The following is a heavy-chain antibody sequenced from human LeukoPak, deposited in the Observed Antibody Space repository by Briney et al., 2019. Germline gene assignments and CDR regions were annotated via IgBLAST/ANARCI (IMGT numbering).Heavy chain of an antibody. CDR1: GFTFSRSW. CDR2: MQPDGSEK. Sequence: GGSLRLSCAGSGFTFSRSWLSWVRQAPGKGLEWVANMQPDGSEKYYVDSVKGRFTISRDNVKNSMFLQMDSLRVEDTAVYYCTRDQVWGQGTLVTVSS. V-gene: IGHV3-7*01. J-gene: IGHJ4*02. CDR3: TRDQV.